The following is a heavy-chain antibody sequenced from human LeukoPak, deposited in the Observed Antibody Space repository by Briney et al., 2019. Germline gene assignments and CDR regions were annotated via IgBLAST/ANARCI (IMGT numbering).Heavy chain of an antibody. CDR3: ARVTVGATNYMDV. CDR1: GFTFGTFW. J-gene: IGHJ6*03. V-gene: IGHV3-7*01. Sequence: GGSLRLSCEASGFTFGTFWMSWVRQAPGKGLEWVANIKQGGSEKNYVDSVKGRFTISRDNSENTLYLQMNSLRAEDMAVYYCARVTVGATNYMDVWGKGTTVTISS. CDR2: IKQGGSEK. D-gene: IGHD1-26*01.